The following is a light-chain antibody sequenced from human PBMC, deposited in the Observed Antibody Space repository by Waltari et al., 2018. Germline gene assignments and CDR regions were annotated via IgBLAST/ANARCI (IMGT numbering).Light chain of an antibody. V-gene: IGKV3-20*01. CDR3: QKYGSLPAT. CDR2: DAS. CDR1: QSISKY. Sequence: EIMLTQSPGTLSLSPGARATLSCRASQSISKYLAWYQQNPGQAPRLLIYDASIRATGIPDRFSGSGYGTDFSLTISRLEPEDYAVYYCQKYGSLPATFGRGTKVEIK. J-gene: IGKJ1*01.